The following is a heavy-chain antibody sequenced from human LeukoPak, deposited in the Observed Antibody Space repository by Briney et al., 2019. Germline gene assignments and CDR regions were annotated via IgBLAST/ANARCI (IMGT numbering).Heavy chain of an antibody. CDR3: AREGYNWNYEVDY. CDR2: INPYSGGT. D-gene: IGHD1-7*01. J-gene: IGHJ4*02. CDR1: GYSFSGYY. V-gene: IGHV1-2*02. Sequence: ASVKVSCKASGYSFSGYYMYWVRQAPGQGLEWMGWINPYSGGTNSAQKFQGRVTMTRDTSISTAYMELSSLRSEDTAVYYCAREGYNWNYEVDYWGQGTLVTVSS.